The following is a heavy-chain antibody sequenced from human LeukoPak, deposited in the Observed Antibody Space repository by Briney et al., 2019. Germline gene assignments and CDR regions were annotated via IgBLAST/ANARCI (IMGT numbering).Heavy chain of an antibody. CDR1: GITVSNNY. D-gene: IGHD4-17*01. J-gene: IGHJ6*02. V-gene: IGHV3-53*01. CDR2: IYSGGTT. CDR3: ARDPRTTGKSNYGMDV. Sequence: GGSLRLSCAASGITVSNNYMSWVRQPPGKGLEWVSIIYSGGTTYYADSVQGRFTISRDNSKNTVYLQMNSLRVEDTAVYYCARDPRTTGKSNYGMDVWGQGTTVTVSS.